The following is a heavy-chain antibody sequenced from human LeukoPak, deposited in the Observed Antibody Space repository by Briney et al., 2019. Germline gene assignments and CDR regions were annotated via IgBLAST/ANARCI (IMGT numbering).Heavy chain of an antibody. CDR2: IYSGGTT. CDR3: ARRAGGYSHPYDY. V-gene: IGHV3-53*01. J-gene: IGHJ4*02. D-gene: IGHD4-23*01. Sequence: GGSLRLSCAASGFTFDDYGMSWVRQAPGKGLEWVSLIYSGGTTYYADSVKGRFTISRDNSKNTLYLQMNSLRAEDTAVYYCARRAGGYSHPYDYWGQGILVTVSS. CDR1: GFTFDDYG.